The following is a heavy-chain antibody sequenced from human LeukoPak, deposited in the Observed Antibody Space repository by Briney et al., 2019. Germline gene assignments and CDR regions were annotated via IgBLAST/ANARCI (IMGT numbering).Heavy chain of an antibody. Sequence: GGSLRLSCAASGFTFSSYAMSWVRQAPGKGLEWVSAISGSGGSTYYADSVKGRFTISIDNSKNTLYLQMNSLRAEDTAVYYCAKDPYDSSGYYYYFDYWGQGTLVTVSS. CDR2: ISGSGGST. V-gene: IGHV3-23*01. CDR3: AKDPYDSSGYYYYFDY. J-gene: IGHJ4*02. CDR1: GFTFSSYA. D-gene: IGHD3-22*01.